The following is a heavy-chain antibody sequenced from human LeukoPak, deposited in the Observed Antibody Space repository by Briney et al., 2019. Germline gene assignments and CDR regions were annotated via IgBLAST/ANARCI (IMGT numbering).Heavy chain of an antibody. CDR1: GGSFSGYY. V-gene: IGHV4-34*01. D-gene: IGHD5-18*01. CDR2: INHSGST. CDR3: ARGGYGDY. J-gene: IGHJ4*02. Sequence: PSETLSLTCTVYGGSFSGYYWSWIRQPPGKGLEWIGEINHSGSTNYNPSLKSRVTISVDTSKNQFSLKLSSVTAADTAVYYCARGGYGDYWGQGTLVTVSS.